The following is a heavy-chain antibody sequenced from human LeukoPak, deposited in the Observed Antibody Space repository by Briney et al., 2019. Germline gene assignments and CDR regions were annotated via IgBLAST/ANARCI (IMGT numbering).Heavy chain of an antibody. CDR2: IYYSGST. D-gene: IGHD6-13*01. CDR1: GGSISISSYY. J-gene: IGHJ5*02. CDR3: ARGGSQHSGSRNNWFDP. Sequence: SETLSLTCTVSGGSISISSYYWGWIRQPPGKGLEWIGSIYYSGSTYYNPSLKSRVTISVDTSKNQFSLKLSSVTAADTAVYYCARGGSQHSGSRNNWFDPWGQGTLVTVSS. V-gene: IGHV4-39*01.